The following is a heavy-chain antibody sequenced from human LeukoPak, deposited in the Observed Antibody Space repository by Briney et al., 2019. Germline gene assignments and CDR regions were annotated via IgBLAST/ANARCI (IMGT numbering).Heavy chain of an antibody. Sequence: GGSLRLSCAASGFTFSSQDMGWVRQAPGKGLEWVSGISASGGSTFYADSVKNRFTISRDNSKNTLYLQMNSLRADDTAVYYCAKDSVRSGGWFYFDNWGQGTLVSVSS. V-gene: IGHV3-23*01. D-gene: IGHD6-19*01. J-gene: IGHJ4*02. CDR1: GFTFSSQD. CDR3: AKDSVRSGGWFYFDN. CDR2: ISASGGST.